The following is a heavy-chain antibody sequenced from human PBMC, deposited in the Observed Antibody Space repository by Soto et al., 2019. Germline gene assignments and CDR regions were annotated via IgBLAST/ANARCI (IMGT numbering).Heavy chain of an antibody. CDR2: ISGGGGST. Sequence: ESGGGLVQPGGSLRLSCAASGFTFSSYAMSWVRQAPGKGLEWVSAISGGGGSTYNADSVKGRFTISRDNSKNTLYLQMNSLRAGDTAVYYCARPNLYCSSTSCYDYWGQGTLVTVSS. CDR3: ARPNLYCSSTSCYDY. J-gene: IGHJ4*02. CDR1: GFTFSSYA. D-gene: IGHD2-2*01. V-gene: IGHV3-23*01.